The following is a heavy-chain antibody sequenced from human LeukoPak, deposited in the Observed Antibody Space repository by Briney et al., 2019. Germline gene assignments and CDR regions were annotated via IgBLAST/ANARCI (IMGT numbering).Heavy chain of an antibody. V-gene: IGHV1-2*02. Sequence: GASVKVSCKASGYTFTGYYMHWVRQAPGQGPEWMGWIKVNSGATNYAQKFQGRVTMTRDTSITTVYMELSSLRSDDTAVYYCARDIVVVAAGVYGMDVWGQGTTITVSS. CDR3: ARDIVVVAAGVYGMDV. J-gene: IGHJ6*02. CDR2: IKVNSGAT. CDR1: GYTFTGYY. D-gene: IGHD2-15*01.